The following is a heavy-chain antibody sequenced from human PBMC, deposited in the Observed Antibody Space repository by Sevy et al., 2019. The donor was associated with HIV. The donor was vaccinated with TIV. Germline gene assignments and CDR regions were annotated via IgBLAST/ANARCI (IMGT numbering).Heavy chain of an antibody. D-gene: IGHD2-15*01. CDR1: GGTFSSYA. V-gene: IGHV1-69*13. CDR3: AGGYCSGGSCYDWDY. J-gene: IGHJ4*02. Sequence: ASVKVSCKASGGTFSSYAISWVRQAPGQGLEWMGGIIPIFGTANYAQKFQGRVTITADESTSTAYMELSSLRSEDTAVYYCAGGYCSGGSCYDWDYWGQGTLVTVSS. CDR2: IIPIFGTA.